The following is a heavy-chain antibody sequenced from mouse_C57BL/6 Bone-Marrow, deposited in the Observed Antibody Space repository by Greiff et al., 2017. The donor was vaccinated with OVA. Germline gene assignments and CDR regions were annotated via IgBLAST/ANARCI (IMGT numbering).Heavy chain of an antibody. CDR3: ARLRDYDGYYFDY. CDR1: GFTFSDYG. Sequence: EVQGVESGGGLVQPGGSLKLSCAASGFTFSDYGMAWVRQAPRKGPEWVAFISNLAYSIYYADTVTGRFTISRENAKNTLYLEMSSLRSEDTAMYYCARLRDYDGYYFDYWGKGTTLTVSS. V-gene: IGHV5-15*01. CDR2: ISNLAYSI. J-gene: IGHJ2*01. D-gene: IGHD2-4*01.